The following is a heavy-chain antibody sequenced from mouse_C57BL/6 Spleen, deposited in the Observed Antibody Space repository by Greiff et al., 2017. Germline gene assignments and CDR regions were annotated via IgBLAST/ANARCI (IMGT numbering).Heavy chain of an antibody. CDR3: ANLYYDYDGYYAMDY. CDR2: IHPSDSDT. D-gene: IGHD2-4*01. J-gene: IGHJ4*01. Sequence: VQLQQPGAELVKPGASVKVSCKASGYTFTSYWMHWVKQRPGQGLEWIGRIHPSDSDTNYNQKFKGKATLTVVKSSSTAYMQLSSLTSEDSAVYYCANLYYDYDGYYAMDYWGQGTSVTVSS. CDR1: GYTFTSYW. V-gene: IGHV1-74*01.